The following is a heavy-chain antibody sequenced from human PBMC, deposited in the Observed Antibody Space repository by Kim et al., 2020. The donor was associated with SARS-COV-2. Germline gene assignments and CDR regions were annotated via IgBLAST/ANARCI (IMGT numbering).Heavy chain of an antibody. Sequence: SETLSLKCTVSGTSINSSSHYWGWIRQPPGKGLEWIGSIYYSGSTYYNPSLKSRVTISTDASKRPFSLTLNSVTAADTAVYYCAKSVAWGGDWFDPWGQGTLVTVSS. CDR3: AKSVAWGGDWFDP. D-gene: IGHD6-19*01. V-gene: IGHV4-39*01. CDR1: GTSINSSSHY. J-gene: IGHJ5*02. CDR2: IYYSGST.